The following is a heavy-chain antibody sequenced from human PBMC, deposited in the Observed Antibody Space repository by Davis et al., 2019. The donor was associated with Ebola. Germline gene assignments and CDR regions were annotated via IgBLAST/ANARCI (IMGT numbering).Heavy chain of an antibody. J-gene: IGHJ4*02. CDR2: IRSKANSYAT. D-gene: IGHD2-2*01. Sequence: GESLKISCAASGFTFSGSAMHWVRQASGKGLEWVGRIRSKANSYATAYAASVKGRFTISRDDSKNTGYLQMNSLTTEDTAVYYCTRQGTYQPTDYWGQGTLVTVSS. V-gene: IGHV3-73*01. CDR3: TRQGTYQPTDY. CDR1: GFTFSGSA.